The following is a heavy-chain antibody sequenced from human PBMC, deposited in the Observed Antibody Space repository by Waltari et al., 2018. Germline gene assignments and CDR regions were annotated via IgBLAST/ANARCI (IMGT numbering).Heavy chain of an antibody. J-gene: IGHJ6*03. CDR2: ISFDGSNK. V-gene: IGHV3-30*18. CDR3: AKDGEATVASTIYYYYMDV. CDR1: GFSFFSYG. Sequence: QVQVVESGGGVVQPGRSLRLSCAASGFSFFSYGMYWVRQAPGRGVRWVANISFDGSNKYYADSVKGRFTISRDNSKNTVCLQMNSLGAEDTAVYYCAKDGEATVASTIYYYYMDVWGKGTTVTFS. D-gene: IGHD2-2*01.